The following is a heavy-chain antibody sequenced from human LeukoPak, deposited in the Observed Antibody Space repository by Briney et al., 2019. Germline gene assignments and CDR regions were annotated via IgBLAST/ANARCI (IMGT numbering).Heavy chain of an antibody. D-gene: IGHD4-17*01. CDR2: ISGSGGST. J-gene: IGHJ6*02. CDR3: ASPSYGDYTYGMDV. CDR1: GFTFSGYA. V-gene: IGHV3-23*01. Sequence: GGSLRLSCAASGFTFSGYAMSWVRQAPGKGLEWVSAISGSGGSTYYADSVKGRFTISRDNSKNTLYLQMNSLRAEDTAVYYCASPSYGDYTYGMDVWGQGTTVTVSS.